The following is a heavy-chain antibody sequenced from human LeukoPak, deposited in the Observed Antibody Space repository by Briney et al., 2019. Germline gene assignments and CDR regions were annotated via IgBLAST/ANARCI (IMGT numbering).Heavy chain of an antibody. CDR1: GLTFSSYW. CDR2: VTPDGRDK. J-gene: IGHJ4*02. D-gene: IGHD1-26*01. Sequence: PGGSLRLSCAASGLTFSSYWMTWVRQAPGKGLEWVATVTPDGRDKYYVDSVRGRFTISRDNAQNSLFLQMSSLRAEDTAVYYCAKVLSGSQDYWGQGTLVTVFS. CDR3: AKVLSGSQDY. V-gene: IGHV3-7*02.